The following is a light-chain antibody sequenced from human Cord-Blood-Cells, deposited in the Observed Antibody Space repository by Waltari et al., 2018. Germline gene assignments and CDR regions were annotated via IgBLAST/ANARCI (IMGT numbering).Light chain of an antibody. CDR1: QSISSW. Sequence: DIQMTQSPSTLSASVGDRVTITCRASQSISSWLAWYQQKPGKAPKLLIYKASSLESGVPSRFSGSGSGIEFTLTISSLQPDDFATYYCQQYNSYSSTFGQGTKLEIK. CDR2: KAS. V-gene: IGKV1-5*03. J-gene: IGKJ2*01. CDR3: QQYNSYSST.